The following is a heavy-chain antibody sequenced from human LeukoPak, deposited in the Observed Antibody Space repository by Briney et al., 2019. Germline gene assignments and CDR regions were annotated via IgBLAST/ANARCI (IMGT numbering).Heavy chain of an antibody. D-gene: IGHD3-16*01. CDR1: GFTFANAY. CDR2: IKNKVAGGTA. V-gene: IGHV3-15*01. Sequence: GGSLRLSCAASGFTFANAYMSCVRQAPGEGLEGVGRIKNKVAGGTADYSAPVKDRFTISRDDSKNTLYLQMNSLKTEDTAVYYCTSDWGVLADNWGQGTLVTVSS. CDR3: TSDWGVLADN. J-gene: IGHJ4*02.